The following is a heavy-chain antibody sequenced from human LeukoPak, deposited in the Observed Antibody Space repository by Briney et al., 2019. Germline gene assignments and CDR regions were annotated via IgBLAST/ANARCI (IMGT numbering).Heavy chain of an antibody. V-gene: IGHV1-2*02. D-gene: IGHD6-6*01. CDR2: INPNSGGT. CDR3: AREHSSSSGKVFDY. CDR1: GYTFPGYY. Sequence: AASVKVSCKASGYTFPGYYMHGVRQAPGQGLEWMGWINPNSGGTNYAQKFQGRVTMTRDTSISTAYMELSRLRSDDTAVYYCAREHSSSSGKVFDYWGQGTLVTVSS. J-gene: IGHJ4*02.